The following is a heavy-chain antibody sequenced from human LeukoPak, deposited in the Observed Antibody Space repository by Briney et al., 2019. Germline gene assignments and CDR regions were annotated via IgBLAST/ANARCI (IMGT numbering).Heavy chain of an antibody. CDR2: INPVDSET. Sequence: GESLQISFQGSGYGFTTYWIGWVRPMPGKGLGWMGIINPVDSETRYSPSFQGQVTISEDKSITTAYLQWSSLKATGTAMYFCARIGTYAEFDYWGQGSLVTVSS. D-gene: IGHD6-13*01. V-gene: IGHV5-51*01. CDR1: GYGFTTYW. CDR3: ARIGTYAEFDY. J-gene: IGHJ4*02.